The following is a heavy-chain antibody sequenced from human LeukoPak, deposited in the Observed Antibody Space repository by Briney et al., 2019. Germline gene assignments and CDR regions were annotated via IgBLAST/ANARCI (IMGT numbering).Heavy chain of an antibody. CDR2: VRYDSSNK. CDR1: GFTFSGYG. V-gene: IGHV3-30*02. D-gene: IGHD6-19*01. J-gene: IGHJ4*02. Sequence: GGSLRLSCAASGFTFSGYGMHWVRQAPGKGLEWVAFVRYDSSNKYYADSVKGRFTISRDNSKNTLYLQMNSLRAEDTAVYYCAKDSSGWFDYWGQGTLVTVSS. CDR3: AKDSSGWFDY.